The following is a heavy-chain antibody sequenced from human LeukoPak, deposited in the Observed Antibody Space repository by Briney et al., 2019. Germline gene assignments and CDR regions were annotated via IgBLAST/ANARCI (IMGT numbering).Heavy chain of an antibody. CDR2: MNPSNGNT. Sequence: ASVKVSCKASGYTFTGYYMHWVRQAPGQGLEWMGWMNPSNGNTGFAQKFQGRLTMTRDTSISTAYMELRGLTSDDTAVYFCARGSSEEMATIADWGQGTLVIVSS. D-gene: IGHD5-24*01. CDR3: ARGSSEEMATIAD. CDR1: GYTFTGYY. J-gene: IGHJ4*02. V-gene: IGHV1-8*02.